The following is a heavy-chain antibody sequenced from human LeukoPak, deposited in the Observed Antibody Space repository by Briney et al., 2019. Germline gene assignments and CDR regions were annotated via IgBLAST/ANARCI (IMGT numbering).Heavy chain of an antibody. CDR3: ARDRIVGAPMHRYNWFDP. V-gene: IGHV1-46*01. CDR1: GYTFTSYY. D-gene: IGHD1-26*01. Sequence: ASVKVSCQPSGYTFTSYYMHWVRQAPGQGLEWMGIINPSGGSTNYAQKFQGRVTMTRDTSTSTVYMELSSLRSEDTAVYYCARDRIVGAPMHRYNWFDPWGQGTLVTVSS. J-gene: IGHJ5*02. CDR2: INPSGGST.